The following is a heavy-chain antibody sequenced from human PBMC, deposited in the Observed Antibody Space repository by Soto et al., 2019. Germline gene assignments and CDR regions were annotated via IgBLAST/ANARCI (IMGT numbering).Heavy chain of an antibody. D-gene: IGHD2-8*01. Sequence: EVQLLESGGGLVQPGGSLRLSCAASGFTFINNAMTWVRQAPGKGLEWVSSLTGSGGATYYSDSVKGRFTISRDNSKNTVYLQMNNLRADDTAMYYCASPANGLVYDAFDTWGQGTMVTVSS. CDR1: GFTFINNA. J-gene: IGHJ3*02. V-gene: IGHV3-23*01. CDR3: ASPANGLVYDAFDT. CDR2: LTGSGGAT.